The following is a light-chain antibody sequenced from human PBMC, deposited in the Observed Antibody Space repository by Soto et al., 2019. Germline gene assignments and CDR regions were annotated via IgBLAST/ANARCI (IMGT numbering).Light chain of an antibody. CDR2: EVS. V-gene: IGLV2-8*01. CDR1: SSDVGGYNY. J-gene: IGLJ2*01. Sequence: QSVLTQLPSASGSPGQSATISCTGTSSDVGGYNYVSWYQQHPGKAPKLMIYEVSKRPSGVPDRFSGSKSGNTASLTVSGLQAEDEADYYCSSYAGSNVVFGGGTQLT. CDR3: SSYAGSNVV.